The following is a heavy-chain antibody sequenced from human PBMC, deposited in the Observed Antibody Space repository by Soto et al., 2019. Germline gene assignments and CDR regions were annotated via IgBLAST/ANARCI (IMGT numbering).Heavy chain of an antibody. J-gene: IGHJ6*02. Sequence: SETLSLTCTVSGGSISSSSYYWGWIRQPPGKGLEWIGSIFYSGSTYYNPSLKSRVTISVDTSKNQFSLKLCSVTAADTVVYYCARHLSYCSAGSCYSDFPYYGMDVWGQGTTVTVSS. CDR2: IFYSGST. CDR1: GGSISSSSYY. V-gene: IGHV4-39*01. D-gene: IGHD2-15*01. CDR3: ARHLSYCSAGSCYSDFPYYGMDV.